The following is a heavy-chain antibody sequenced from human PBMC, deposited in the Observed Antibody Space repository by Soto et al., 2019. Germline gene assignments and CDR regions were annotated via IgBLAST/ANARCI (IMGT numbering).Heavy chain of an antibody. CDR1: GVSISTSSYY. CDR2: IYYSGST. D-gene: IGHD3-9*01. J-gene: IGHJ5*02. CDR3: ARILRGSGIMTGNYGSFDP. Sequence: PSETLSLTCTVSGVSISTSSYYWGWIRQPPGKGLEWIGSIYYSGSTKYNPSLESRVIISVDTSKNEYSLRLSSLTAADTALYYCARILRGSGIMTGNYGSFDPWGQGTPIT. V-gene: IGHV4-39*01.